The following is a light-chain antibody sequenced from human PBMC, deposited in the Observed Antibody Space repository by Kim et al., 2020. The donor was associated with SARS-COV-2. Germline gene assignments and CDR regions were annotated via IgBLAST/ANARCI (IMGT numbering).Light chain of an antibody. CDR2: RNN. V-gene: IGLV1-47*01. CDR1: SFNIGSNY. Sequence: ELTQPPSASGTPGQRVTIACSGSSFNIGSNYVYWYQQLPGTAPKLLIYRNNQRPSGVPDRFSGSKSGTSASLAISGLRYEDEADYYCAAWDDSLSGWVFGGGTQLTVL. CDR3: AAWDDSLSGWV. J-gene: IGLJ3*02.